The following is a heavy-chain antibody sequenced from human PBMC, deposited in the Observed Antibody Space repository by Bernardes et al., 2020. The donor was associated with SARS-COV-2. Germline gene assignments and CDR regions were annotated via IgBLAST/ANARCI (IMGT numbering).Heavy chain of an antibody. J-gene: IGHJ4*02. D-gene: IGHD3-22*01. CDR3: ATGTAVTTALIPDFDY. V-gene: IGHV3-33*01. Sequence: GGSLRLSCAASGFTFSSYGMHWVRQAPGKGLEWVAVIWYDGSNKYYADSVKGRFTISRDNSKNTLYLQMNSLRAEDTAVYYCATGTAVTTALIPDFDYWGQGTLVTVSS. CDR1: GFTFSSYG. CDR2: IWYDGSNK.